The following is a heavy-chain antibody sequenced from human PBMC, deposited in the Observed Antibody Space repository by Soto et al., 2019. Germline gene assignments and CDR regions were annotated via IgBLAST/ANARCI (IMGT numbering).Heavy chain of an antibody. CDR2: IRSKAYGGTT. Sequence: GGSLRLSCTASGFTFGDYAMSWVRQAPGKGLEWVGFIRSKAYGGTTEYAASVKGRFTISRDDSKSIAYLQMNSLKTEDTAVYYCTRDSGSYFSLSYYYGMDVWGQGTTVTVSS. D-gene: IGHD1-26*01. CDR1: GFTFGDYA. J-gene: IGHJ6*02. V-gene: IGHV3-49*04. CDR3: TRDSGSYFSLSYYYGMDV.